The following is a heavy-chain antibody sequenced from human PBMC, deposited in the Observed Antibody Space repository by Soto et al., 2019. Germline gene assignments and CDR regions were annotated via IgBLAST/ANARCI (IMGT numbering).Heavy chain of an antibody. Sequence: SETLSLTCAVYGGSFSGYYWSWIRQPPGKGLEWIGEINHSGSTNYNPSLKSRVTISVDTSKNQFSLKLSSVTAADTAVYYCARGFYDSSSWSTNNWFDPWGQGTLVTVSS. CDR3: ARGFYDSSSWSTNNWFDP. V-gene: IGHV4-34*01. D-gene: IGHD6-13*01. CDR1: GGSFSGYY. CDR2: INHSGST. J-gene: IGHJ5*02.